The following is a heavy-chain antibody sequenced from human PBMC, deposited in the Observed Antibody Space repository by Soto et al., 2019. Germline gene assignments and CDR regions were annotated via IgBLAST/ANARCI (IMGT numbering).Heavy chain of an antibody. V-gene: IGHV4-39*01. J-gene: IGHJ5*02. Sequence: PSETLSLTCTVSGGSISSSSYYWGWIRQPPGKGLEWIGYIYYSGSPYYTPSLKSRLTMSIDTSKNEFSLRLNSVTAADTAVYYCAGQTFTIAAASYGRSNWFDPWGPGTLVTVSS. D-gene: IGHD6-25*01. CDR1: GGSISSSSYY. CDR3: AGQTFTIAAASYGRSNWFDP. CDR2: IYYSGSP.